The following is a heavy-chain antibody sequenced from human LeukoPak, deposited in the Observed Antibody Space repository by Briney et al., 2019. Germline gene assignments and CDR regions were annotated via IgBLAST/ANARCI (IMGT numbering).Heavy chain of an antibody. V-gene: IGHV1-18*01. D-gene: IGHD3-22*01. Sequence: ASVKVSCKASGGTFSSYAISWVRQAPGQGLEWMGWISAYNGNTNYAQKLQGRVTMTTDTSTSTAYMELRSLRSDDTAVYYCARDLYYYDSDWFDPWGQGNLVTVSS. CDR1: GGTFSSYA. CDR3: ARDLYYYDSDWFDP. J-gene: IGHJ5*02. CDR2: ISAYNGNT.